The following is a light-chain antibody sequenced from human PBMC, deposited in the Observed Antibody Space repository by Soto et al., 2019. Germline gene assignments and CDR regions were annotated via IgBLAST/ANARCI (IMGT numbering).Light chain of an antibody. CDR1: QSVSSY. CDR2: DAS. Sequence: EIVLTQSPATLSLSPGERATLSCRASQSVSSYLAWYQQKPGQAPRLLIYDASNRATGIPARYSGSGSGTDLTLPISSLLPEDFAVYYCQHCDNCPPYTFVQATKLEIK. V-gene: IGKV3-11*01. CDR3: QHCDNCPPYT. J-gene: IGKJ2*01.